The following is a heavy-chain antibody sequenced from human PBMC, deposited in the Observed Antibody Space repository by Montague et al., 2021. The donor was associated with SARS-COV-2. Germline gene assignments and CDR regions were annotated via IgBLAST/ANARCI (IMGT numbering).Heavy chain of an antibody. V-gene: IGHV3-23*01. CDR2: LSHGGDTA. J-gene: IGHJ4*02. CDR1: GFSFSNYV. D-gene: IGHD2-15*01. CDR3: VPLGYCSDGSCSDFDS. Sequence: SLRLSCAGSGFSFSNYVMSWVRQAPGKGLEWVSSLSHGGDTAYYADSVKGRFTISRDNSKSTLYLQMNSLRAEDTAIYYCVPLGYCSDGSCSDFDSWGQGTPVTVSS.